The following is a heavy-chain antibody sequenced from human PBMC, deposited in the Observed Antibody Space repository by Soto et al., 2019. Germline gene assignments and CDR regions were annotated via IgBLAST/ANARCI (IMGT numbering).Heavy chain of an antibody. D-gene: IGHD6-19*01. CDR1: GGTLSDYA. J-gene: IGHJ6*02. Sequence: QVQLVQSGAEVKTPGSSVKVSCKASGGTLSDYAISWVRQAPGQGLEWMGGIMPTVDSANYAQNFQGRLTISADESTSTANLELRSLRFDDTAVYYCAVAAVREIMAQESSGMAVWGQGTTVTVSS. V-gene: IGHV1-69*01. CDR2: IMPTVDSA. CDR3: AVAAVREIMAQESSGMAV.